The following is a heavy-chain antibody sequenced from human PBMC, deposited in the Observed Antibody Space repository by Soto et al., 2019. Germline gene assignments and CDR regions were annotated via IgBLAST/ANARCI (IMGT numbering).Heavy chain of an antibody. CDR2: INAGNGNT. Sequence: ASVKVSCKASGYTFSNYGIHWVRQAPGQRLEWMGLINAGNGNTKYSQKFQGRVTITRDTSASTAYMELSSLRSEDTAVYYCARGWWEREGYLMDVWGQGTTVTVSS. D-gene: IGHD1-26*01. CDR3: ARGWWEREGYLMDV. J-gene: IGHJ6*02. CDR1: GYTFSNYG. V-gene: IGHV1-3*01.